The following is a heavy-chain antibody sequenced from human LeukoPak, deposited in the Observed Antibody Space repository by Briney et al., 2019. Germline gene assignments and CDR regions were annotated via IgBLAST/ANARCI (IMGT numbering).Heavy chain of an antibody. J-gene: IGHJ4*02. CDR2: IKQDGSEK. Sequence: GGSLRLSCAASGFTFSLYWMSWVRQTPGKGLEWVANIKQDGSEKYYVDSVKGRFTISRDNAKNSLYLQMNSLRADDTAVYYCARDEDTSGYTDWGQGTLVTVSS. V-gene: IGHV3-7*01. CDR1: GFTFSLYW. D-gene: IGHD3-22*01. CDR3: ARDEDTSGYTD.